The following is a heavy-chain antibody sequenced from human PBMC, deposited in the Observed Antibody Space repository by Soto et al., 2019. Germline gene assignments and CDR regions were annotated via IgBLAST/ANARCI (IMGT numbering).Heavy chain of an antibody. CDR3: ARDQDTALPHGYYGMDV. CDR2: LGFDGGGR. Sequence: LRLSCAASGFDFSSYGMHWVRQTPGKGLEWVAVLGFDGGGRYYADSVKGRFTISRDNSKKMLYLQMDTLRAEDTALYYCARDQDTALPHGYYGMDVWGQGTTVTVSS. CDR1: GFDFSSYG. D-gene: IGHD5-18*01. V-gene: IGHV3-33*01. J-gene: IGHJ6*02.